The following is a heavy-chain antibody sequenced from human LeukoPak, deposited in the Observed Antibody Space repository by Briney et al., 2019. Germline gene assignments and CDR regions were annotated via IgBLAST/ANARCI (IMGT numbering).Heavy chain of an antibody. J-gene: IGHJ4*02. Sequence: ASVKVSCKASGYTFTGYYMHWVRQAPGQGLEWMGWINPNSGGTNYAQKFQSRVTMTRDTSISTVYMELSRLRSDDTAVYYCARGALLLWFGESNDYWGQGTLVTVSS. V-gene: IGHV1-2*02. D-gene: IGHD3-10*01. CDR2: INPNSGGT. CDR1: GYTFTGYY. CDR3: ARGALLLWFGESNDY.